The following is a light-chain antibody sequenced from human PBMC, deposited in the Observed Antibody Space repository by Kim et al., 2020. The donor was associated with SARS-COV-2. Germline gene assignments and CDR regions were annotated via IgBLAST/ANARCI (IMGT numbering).Light chain of an antibody. CDR2: DAS. Sequence: PATLSLSPGERATLSCRASQSVSSYLAWYQQKPGQAPRLLIYDASNRATGIPARFSGSGSGTDFTLTISSLEPEDFAVYYCQQLTFGQGTRLEIK. V-gene: IGKV3-11*01. J-gene: IGKJ5*01. CDR3: QQLT. CDR1: QSVSSY.